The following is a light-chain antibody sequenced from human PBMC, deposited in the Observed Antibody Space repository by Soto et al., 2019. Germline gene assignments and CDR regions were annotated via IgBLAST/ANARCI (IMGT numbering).Light chain of an antibody. V-gene: IGKV3-20*01. CDR1: QSVSNHY. CDR3: HQYGSPGT. J-gene: IGKJ1*01. Sequence: EIVLPQSPYTLSLSPGERATLSCRASQSVSNHYLALYPQKPGQALRLLIYAASNRATGIPDWFSGSGSGKDFTLNISRLEHEDVAVYYRHQYGSPGTFGQGTKVDI. CDR2: AAS.